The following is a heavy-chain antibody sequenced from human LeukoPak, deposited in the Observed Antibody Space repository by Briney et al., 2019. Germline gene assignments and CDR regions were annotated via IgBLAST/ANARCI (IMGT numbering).Heavy chain of an antibody. CDR1: GFTFSNYA. CDR3: AKDSWGVIVAGNGYYFDY. Sequence: GGSLRLSCAASGFTFSNYAMNWVRQAPGKGLEWVSAISGSGGSIYYADSVKGRFTISRDNSKNTLYLQMNSLRAEDTAVYYCAKDSWGVIVAGNGYYFDYWGQGTLVTVSS. CDR2: ISGSGGSI. J-gene: IGHJ4*02. D-gene: IGHD6-19*01. V-gene: IGHV3-23*01.